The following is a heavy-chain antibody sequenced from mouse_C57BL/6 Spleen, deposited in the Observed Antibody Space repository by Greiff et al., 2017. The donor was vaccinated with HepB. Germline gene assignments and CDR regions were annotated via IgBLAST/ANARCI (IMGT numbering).Heavy chain of an antibody. CDR3: AKMGYYGSRGGYYFDY. V-gene: IGHV2-5*01. CDR1: GFSFTSYG. D-gene: IGHD1-1*01. J-gene: IGHJ2*01. Sequence: QVQLQQSGPGLVQPSQSLSITCTVSGFSFTSYGVHWVRQSPGKGLEWLGVIWRGGSTDYNAAFMSRLSITKDNSKSQVFFKMNSLQADDTAIYYCAKMGYYGSRGGYYFDYWGQGTTLTVSS. CDR2: IWRGGST.